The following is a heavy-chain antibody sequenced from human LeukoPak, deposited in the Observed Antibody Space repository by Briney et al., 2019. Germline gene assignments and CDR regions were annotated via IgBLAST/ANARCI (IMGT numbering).Heavy chain of an antibody. J-gene: IGHJ4*02. D-gene: IGHD1-1*01. CDR2: IYTSGNT. V-gene: IGHV4-4*07. Sequence: SPTLSLTCTVASGSISGQYWGSIRQLAGKGLECILLIYTSGNTNYNPPLKSRLPMSVDTSKNQLSLKLSSVTAAGKAMYYCAREAGNTQYFDYWGQGTLVTVSS. CDR1: SGSISGQY. CDR3: AREAGNTQYFDY.